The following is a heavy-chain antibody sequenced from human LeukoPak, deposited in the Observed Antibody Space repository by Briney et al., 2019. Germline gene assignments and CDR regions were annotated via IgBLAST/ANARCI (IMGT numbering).Heavy chain of an antibody. CDR1: GFTFSFYG. CDR2: TSYDERNK. D-gene: IGHD1-26*01. Sequence: GGSLRLSCAAPGFTFSFYGMHWVRQAPGKGLEWVAVTSYDERNKFHADSVKGRFTTSRDNSKNTLYLQMNSLRAEDTAVYYCAKEQVVSPPWVSYFDYWAQGTLVTVSS. CDR3: AKEQVVSPPWVSYFDY. V-gene: IGHV3-30*18. J-gene: IGHJ4*02.